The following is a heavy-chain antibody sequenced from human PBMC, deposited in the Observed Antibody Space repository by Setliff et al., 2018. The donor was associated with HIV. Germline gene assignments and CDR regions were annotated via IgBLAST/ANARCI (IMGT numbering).Heavy chain of an antibody. Sequence: SETLSLTCTVSGDSISTDYWAWIRQPPGKGLEWIGYIYNSASTSYNPSLKSRVTISVDTSKNQFSLKLSSVTAADTAVYYCARAYFGSGIYYWGQGTLVTVSS. CDR1: GDSISTDY. D-gene: IGHD3-10*01. J-gene: IGHJ4*02. CDR2: IYNSAST. V-gene: IGHV4-4*09. CDR3: ARAYFGSGIYY.